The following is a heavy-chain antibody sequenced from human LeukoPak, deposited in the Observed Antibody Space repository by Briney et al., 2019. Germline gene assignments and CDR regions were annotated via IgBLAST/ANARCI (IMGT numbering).Heavy chain of an antibody. V-gene: IGHV3-49*03. J-gene: IGHJ4*02. CDR2: IRSKAYGGTT. CDR1: GFTFGDYA. Sequence: GGSLRLSCTASGFTFGDYAMSWFRQAPGKGLEWVGFIRSKAYGGTTEYAASVKGRFTISRDDSKSIAYLQMNSLKTEDTAVYYSAKDLEYSSSSADYWGQGTLVTVSS. D-gene: IGHD6-6*01. CDR3: AKDLEYSSSSADY.